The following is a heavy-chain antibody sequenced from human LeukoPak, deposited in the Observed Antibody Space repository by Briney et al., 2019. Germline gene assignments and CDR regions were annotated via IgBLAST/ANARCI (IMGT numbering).Heavy chain of an antibody. J-gene: IGHJ6*02. CDR2: INPSGGST. CDR1: GYTFTSYY. D-gene: IGHD2-2*01. CDR3: ARGTDIVVVPAALPRMDV. V-gene: IGHV1-46*01. Sequence: ASVKVSCKASGYTFTSYYMHWVRQAPGQGLEWMGIINPSGGSTSYAQKFQGRVTMTRDTSTSTAYMELSSLRSEDTAVYYCARGTDIVVVPAALPRMDVWGQGTTVTVSS.